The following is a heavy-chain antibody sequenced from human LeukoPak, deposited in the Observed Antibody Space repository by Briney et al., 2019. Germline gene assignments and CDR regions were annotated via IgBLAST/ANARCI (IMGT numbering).Heavy chain of an antibody. CDR2: IYYSGST. D-gene: IGHD5-18*01. CDR3: ARDSYGYDYFDY. J-gene: IGHJ4*02. V-gene: IGHV4-59*01. Sequence: TLSLTCTVSGGSISSYYWSWIRQPPGKGLEWIGYIYYSGSTNYNPSLKSRVTISVDTSKNQFSLKLSSVTAADTAVYYCARDSYGYDYFDYWGQGTLVTVSS. CDR1: GGSISSYY.